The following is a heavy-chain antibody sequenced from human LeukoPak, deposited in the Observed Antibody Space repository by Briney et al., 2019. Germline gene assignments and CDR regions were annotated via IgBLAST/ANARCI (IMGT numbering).Heavy chain of an antibody. V-gene: IGHV1-69*05. CDR3: ARSGWELHYYYMDV. CDR2: IIPIFGTA. CDR1: GGTFSSYA. Sequence: SVKASCKASGGTFSSYAISWVRQAPGQGLEWMGGIIPIFGTANYAQKFQGRVTITTDESTSTAYMELSSLRSEDTAVYYCARSGWELHYYYMDVWGKGTTVTVSS. D-gene: IGHD1-26*01. J-gene: IGHJ6*03.